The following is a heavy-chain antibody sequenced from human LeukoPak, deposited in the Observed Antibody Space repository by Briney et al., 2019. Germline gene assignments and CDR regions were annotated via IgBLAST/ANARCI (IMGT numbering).Heavy chain of an antibody. Sequence: GGSLRLSCAASGFTFSSYAMSWVRQAPGKGLEWVSAISGSGGSTYYADSVKGRFTISRDNSKNTLYLQMNSLRAEDTAVYYCAKLERVPNLYSYYFDYWGQGTLVTVSS. J-gene: IGHJ4*02. D-gene: IGHD1-1*01. V-gene: IGHV3-23*01. CDR1: GFTFSSYA. CDR2: ISGSGGST. CDR3: AKLERVPNLYSYYFDY.